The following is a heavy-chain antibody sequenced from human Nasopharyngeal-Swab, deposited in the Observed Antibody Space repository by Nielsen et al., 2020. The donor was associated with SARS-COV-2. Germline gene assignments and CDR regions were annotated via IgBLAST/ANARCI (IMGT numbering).Heavy chain of an antibody. J-gene: IGHJ6*02. CDR1: GYTFTGYY. CDR2: INPNSGGT. V-gene: IGHV1-2*02. CDR3: ARPQYQLLNYYYYGMDV. Sequence: GESLKISCKGSGYTFTGYYMHWVRQAPGQGLEWMGWINPNSGGTNYAQKFQGRVTMTRDTSISTAYMELSRLRSDGTAVYYCARPQYQLLNYYYYGMDVWGQGTTVTVSS. D-gene: IGHD2-2*01.